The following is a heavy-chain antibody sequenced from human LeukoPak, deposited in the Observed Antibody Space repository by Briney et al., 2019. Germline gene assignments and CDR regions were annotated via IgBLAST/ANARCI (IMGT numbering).Heavy chain of an antibody. J-gene: IGHJ3*02. CDR3: ARLHYDISTGYYADI. D-gene: IGHD3-9*01. V-gene: IGHV4-59*01. CDR1: GDSISSYY. Sequence: PSETLSLTCTVSGDSISSYYWSWIRQPPGKGLEWIGYIYYSGSTNYNPSLKSRVTISVDTSKNQFSLKLSSVTAADTAVYYCARLHYDISTGYYADIWGQGTMVTVSS. CDR2: IYYSGST.